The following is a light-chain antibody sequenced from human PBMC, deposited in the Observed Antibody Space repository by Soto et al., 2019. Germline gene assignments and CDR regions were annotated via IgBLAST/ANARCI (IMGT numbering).Light chain of an antibody. V-gene: IGKV3-15*01. J-gene: IGKJ3*01. CDR2: AAS. Sequence: EIVVTQSPGILSVSPGDRATPSCRASQSVSTNLAWYQQKPGQAPTLLIYAASTRATGIPARFTGSGSGTDFTLTISSLQSEDFAVYYCQEYSKWPLFTFGPGTRVDIK. CDR3: QEYSKWPLFT. CDR1: QSVSTN.